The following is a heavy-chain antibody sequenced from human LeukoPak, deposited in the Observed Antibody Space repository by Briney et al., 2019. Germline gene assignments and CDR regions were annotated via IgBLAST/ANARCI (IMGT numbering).Heavy chain of an antibody. V-gene: IGHV3-21*01. CDR2: ISSSSSYI. D-gene: IGHD3-10*01. Sequence: GGSLRLSCAASGFTFSSYSMNWVRQAPGKGLEWVSSISSSSSYIYYADSVKGRFTISRDNAKNSLYLQMNVLRAEDTAVYYCARDKLAVLLWFGEHSRGMDVWVKGATVTVSS. J-gene: IGHJ6*04. CDR1: GFTFSSYS. CDR3: ARDKLAVLLWFGEHSRGMDV.